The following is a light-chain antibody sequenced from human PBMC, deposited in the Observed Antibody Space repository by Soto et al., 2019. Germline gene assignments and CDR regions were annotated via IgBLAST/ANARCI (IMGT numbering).Light chain of an antibody. V-gene: IGKV3-20*01. J-gene: IGKJ1*01. CDR2: GAS. CDR3: QQYGSSHGRT. CDR1: QSVSSSY. Sequence: EIVLTQSPGTLSLSPGERATLSCRASQSVSSSYLAWYQQKPGQAPRLLIYGASSRATGIPDRFSGSGSGTDFTLTISRLEPEDFAGYYCQQYGSSHGRTFGQGTKVEIK.